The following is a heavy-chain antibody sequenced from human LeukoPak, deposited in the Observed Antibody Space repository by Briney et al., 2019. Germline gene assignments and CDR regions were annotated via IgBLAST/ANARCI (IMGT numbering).Heavy chain of an antibody. V-gene: IGHV1-18*01. CDR2: ISAYNGNT. J-gene: IGHJ4*02. Sequence: ASVNVSCKASGYTFTSYGIRWVRQAPGQGLKWMEWISAYNGNTNHTQKLQGRVTMTTDTSTSTGYMELRSLRSDDTAVYYCARDHPYYYDSSGSGGYFDYWGQGTLVTVSS. D-gene: IGHD3-22*01. CDR1: GYTFTSYG. CDR3: ARDHPYYYDSSGSGGYFDY.